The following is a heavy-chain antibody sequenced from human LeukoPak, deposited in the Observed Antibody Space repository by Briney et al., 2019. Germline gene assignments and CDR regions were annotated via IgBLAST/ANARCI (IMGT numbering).Heavy chain of an antibody. CDR1: GYTFTSYD. D-gene: IGHD4-23*01. CDR2: INTNTGNT. Sequence: ASVKVSCTTSGYTFTSYDTTWVRQAPGQGPEWLGWINTNTGNTHYAQSLQDRVTLTTDTSTSTAYMELRSLKSDDTAVYYCARGVSGVTPPWGQGTLVIVSS. CDR3: ARGVSGVTPP. J-gene: IGHJ5*02. V-gene: IGHV1-18*01.